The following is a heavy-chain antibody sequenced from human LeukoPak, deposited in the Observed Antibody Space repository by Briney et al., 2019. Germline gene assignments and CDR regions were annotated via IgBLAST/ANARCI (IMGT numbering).Heavy chain of an antibody. J-gene: IGHJ3*02. V-gene: IGHV4-59*12. D-gene: IGHD3-3*01. CDR3: ARDFGLDTEDAFDI. Sequence: SETLSLTCTVSGGSISSYYWSWIRQPPGKGLEWIGYIYYSGSTNYNPSLKSRVTISVDTSKNQFSLKLSSVTAADTAVYYCARDFGLDTEDAFDIWGQGTMVTVSS. CDR2: IYYSGST. CDR1: GGSISSYY.